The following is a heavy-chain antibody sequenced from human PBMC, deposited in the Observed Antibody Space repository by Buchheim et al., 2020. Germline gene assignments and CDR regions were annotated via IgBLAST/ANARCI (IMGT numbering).Heavy chain of an antibody. J-gene: IGHJ4*02. CDR1: GGSFSAYY. V-gene: IGHV4-34*01. Sequence: QVQLQQWGAGLLKPSETLSLTCAVYGGSFSAYYWSWIRQPPGKGLEWIGEINHSGSTNYNPSLKSRVTISVDTSKNQFSLKLSSVTAADTAVYYCARVPISIDCNSTSCSRGYFDYWGQGNL. D-gene: IGHD2-2*01. CDR3: ARVPISIDCNSTSCSRGYFDY. CDR2: INHSGST.